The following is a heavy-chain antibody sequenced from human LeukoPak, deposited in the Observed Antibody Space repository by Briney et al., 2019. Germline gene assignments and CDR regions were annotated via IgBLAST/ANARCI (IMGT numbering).Heavy chain of an antibody. CDR1: GGSISSYY. J-gene: IGHJ4*02. D-gene: IGHD3-3*01. CDR2: IYYSGST. V-gene: IGHV4-59*01. CDR3: ARAITIFGVVMNTPYYFDY. Sequence: SETLSLTCTVSGGSISSYYWSWIRQPPGKGLEWIGYIYYSGSTNYNPSLKSRVTISVDTTKNQFSLKLSSVTAADTAVYYRARAITIFGVVMNTPYYFDYWGQGTLVTVSS.